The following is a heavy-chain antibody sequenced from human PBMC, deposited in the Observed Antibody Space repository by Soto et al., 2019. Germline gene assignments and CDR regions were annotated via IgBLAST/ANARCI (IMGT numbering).Heavy chain of an antibody. CDR3: ARARTHMTTVTTFFDY. V-gene: IGHV1-69*01. CDR2: IIPIFGTA. Sequence: QVQLVQSGAEVKKPGSSVKVSCKASGGTFSSYAISWVRQAPGQGLEWMGGIIPIFGTANYAQKFQGRVTITADESTSTASMELSSLRSEDTAVYYCARARTHMTTVTTFFDYWGQGTLVTVSS. J-gene: IGHJ4*02. CDR1: GGTFSSYA. D-gene: IGHD4-17*01.